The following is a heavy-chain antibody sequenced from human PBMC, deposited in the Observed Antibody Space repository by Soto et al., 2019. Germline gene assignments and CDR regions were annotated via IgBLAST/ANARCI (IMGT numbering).Heavy chain of an antibody. J-gene: IGHJ4*02. CDR1: GGSISSSSYY. Sequence: TSETLSLTCTVSGGSISSSSYYWGWIRQPPGKGLEWIGSIYYSGSTYYNPSLKSRVTISVDTSKNQFSLKLSSVTAADTAVYYCARLRAYYDFWSGYYFPDYWGQGTLVTVSS. V-gene: IGHV4-39*01. D-gene: IGHD3-3*01. CDR3: ARLRAYYDFWSGYYFPDY. CDR2: IYYSGST.